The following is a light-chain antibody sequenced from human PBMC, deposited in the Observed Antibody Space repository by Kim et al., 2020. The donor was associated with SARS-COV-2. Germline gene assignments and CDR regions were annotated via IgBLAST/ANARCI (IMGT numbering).Light chain of an antibody. CDR3: QSYEV. Sequence: NFMLTQPLSLSESPGKTVTISCTRTSGSIASKPVQWYKQRPGSVPTTVIYEDALRPSGIPDRFSGSIDTSSNSASLTISGLTTEDEAVYFCQSYEVFGGGTQLTVL. CDR1: SGSIASKP. J-gene: IGLJ2*01. CDR2: EDA. V-gene: IGLV6-57*04.